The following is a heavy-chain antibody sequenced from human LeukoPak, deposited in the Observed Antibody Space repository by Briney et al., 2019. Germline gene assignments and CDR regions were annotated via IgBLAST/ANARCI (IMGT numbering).Heavy chain of an antibody. V-gene: IGHV1-8*03. J-gene: IGHJ4*02. Sequence: ASVKVSCKASGYTFTSYDINWVRQATGQGREWMGWMNPNSGNTGYAQKFQGRVTITRNTSISTAYMELSSLRSEDTAVYYCARGSLAWELPDWGQGTLVTVSS. CDR1: GYTFTSYD. CDR3: ARGSLAWELPD. D-gene: IGHD1-26*01. CDR2: MNPNSGNT.